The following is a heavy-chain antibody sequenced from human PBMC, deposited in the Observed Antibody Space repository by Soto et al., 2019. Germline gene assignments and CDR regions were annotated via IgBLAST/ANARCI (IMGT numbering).Heavy chain of an antibody. CDR3: ARGPMTLYNWFDP. CDR2: IIPILGIA. CDR1: GGTFSSYT. Sequence: QVQLVQSGAEVKKPGSSVKVSCKASGGTFSSYTISWVRQAPGQGLEWMGRIIPILGIANYAQKFQGRVTITADKSTSTAYMELSSLRSEDTAVYYCARGPMTLYNWFDPWGQGTLVTVSS. V-gene: IGHV1-69*02. D-gene: IGHD2-15*01. J-gene: IGHJ5*02.